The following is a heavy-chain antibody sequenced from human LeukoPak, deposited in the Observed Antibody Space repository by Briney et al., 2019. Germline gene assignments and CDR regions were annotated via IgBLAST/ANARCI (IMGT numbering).Heavy chain of an antibody. Sequence: SETLSLTCAVYGGSFSGYYWSWIRQPPGKGLEWIGEINHSGSTNYNPSLKSRVTISVDTSKNQFSLKLSSVTAADTAVYYCARGYDYWGQGTLVTVSS. J-gene: IGHJ4*02. CDR2: INHSGST. CDR1: GGSFSGYY. V-gene: IGHV4-34*01. CDR3: ARGYDY.